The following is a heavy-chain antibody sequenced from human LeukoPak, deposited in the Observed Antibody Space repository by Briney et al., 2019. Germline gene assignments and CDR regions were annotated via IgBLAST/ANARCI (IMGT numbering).Heavy chain of an antibody. CDR3: AXRDRYCSGGSCERIFDY. D-gene: IGHD2-15*01. V-gene: IGHV4-39*01. CDR1: GGSISSSSYY. CDR2: IYYSGST. Sequence: SETLSLTCTVSGGSISSSSYYWGWIRQPPGKGLEWIGSIYYSGSTYYNPSLKSRVTISVDTSKNQFSLKLSSVTAADTAVYYCAXRDRYCSGGSCERIFDYWXQGTXVTVSS. J-gene: IGHJ4*02.